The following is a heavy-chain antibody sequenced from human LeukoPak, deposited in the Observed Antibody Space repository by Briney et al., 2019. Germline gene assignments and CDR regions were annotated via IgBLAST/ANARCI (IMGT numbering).Heavy chain of an antibody. Sequence: PSETLSLTCTVSGGSISSYYWSWIRQPPGKGLEWIGEINHSGSTNYNPSLKSRVTISVDTSKNQFSLKLSSVTAADTAVYYCASHYDFWSGYYPRFDYWGQGTLVTVSS. J-gene: IGHJ4*02. CDR1: GGSISSYY. CDR3: ASHYDFWSGYYPRFDY. V-gene: IGHV4-34*01. D-gene: IGHD3-3*01. CDR2: INHSGST.